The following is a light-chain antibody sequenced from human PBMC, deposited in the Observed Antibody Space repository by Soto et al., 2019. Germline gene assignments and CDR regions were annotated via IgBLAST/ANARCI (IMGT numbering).Light chain of an antibody. CDR1: QSLLSSNGYNY. J-gene: IGKJ1*01. CDR2: LTS. CDR3: MQSLQTPPWT. Sequence: DLVMTQSPLSLPVTPGEPASISCTSTQSLLSSNGYNYVDWYLQKPGQSPQLLIYLTSIRASGVPDRFSGSGSGTEFTLKISKVEAEDVGVYYCMQSLQTPPWTFGPGTKVDI. V-gene: IGKV2-28*01.